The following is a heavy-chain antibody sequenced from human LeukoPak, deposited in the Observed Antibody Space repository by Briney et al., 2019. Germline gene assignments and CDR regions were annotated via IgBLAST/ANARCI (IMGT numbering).Heavy chain of an antibody. J-gene: IGHJ4*02. CDR1: GFTFSSYW. CDR2: IRDSRSYI. V-gene: IGHV3-21*01. Sequence: GGSLRLSXAASGFTFSSYWMSWVRQAPGKGLEWISSIRDSRSYIYYADSVKGRFTLSRDNAKNSLYLQMSSLRAEDTAVYYCAREGTAYCGGDCYLDYWGQGTLVTVSS. D-gene: IGHD2-21*01. CDR3: AREGTAYCGGDCYLDY.